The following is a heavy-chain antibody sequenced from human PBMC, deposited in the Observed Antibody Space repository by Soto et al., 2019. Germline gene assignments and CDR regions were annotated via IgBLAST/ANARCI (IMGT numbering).Heavy chain of an antibody. D-gene: IGHD5-12*01. J-gene: IGHJ6*03. CDR3: ARESGGATATLDYYYFYMDV. Sequence: QVQLVQSGAEVRKPGASVTVPCRSSGDPFNDYYMHWVRQAPGQGFEWMGWINPNGGVTKYAQKFQGWVSMTRDTSIRTVYMQLSRLRSDDTAVYYCARESGGATATLDYYYFYMDVWGTGTTVTVSS. CDR1: GDPFNDYY. CDR2: INPNGGVT. V-gene: IGHV1-2*04.